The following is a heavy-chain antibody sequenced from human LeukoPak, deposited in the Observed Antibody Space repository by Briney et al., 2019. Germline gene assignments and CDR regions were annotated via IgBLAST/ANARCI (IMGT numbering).Heavy chain of an antibody. Sequence: GASVKVSCKASGYTFTCYYMHWVRQAPGQGLEWMGWINPNSGGTNYAQKFQGRVTMTSDTSISTAYMELSRLRSDDTAVYYCARGGVLGYCSSTSCADFDYWGQGTLVTVSS. D-gene: IGHD2-2*01. J-gene: IGHJ4*02. CDR3: ARGGVLGYCSSTSCADFDY. CDR2: INPNSGGT. CDR1: GYTFTCYY. V-gene: IGHV1-2*02.